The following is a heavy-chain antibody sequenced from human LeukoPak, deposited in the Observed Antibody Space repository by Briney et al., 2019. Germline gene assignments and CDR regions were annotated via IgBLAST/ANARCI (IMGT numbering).Heavy chain of an antibody. CDR1: GFSFSNYA. J-gene: IGHJ4*02. V-gene: IGHV3-23*01. CDR2: ISGSGGST. CDR3: AKGFAYYYDSSGYYCDY. Sequence: GGSLRLSCAASGFSFSNYAMSWVRQAPGKGLEWVSAISGSGGSTYYADSVKGRFTISRDNSNNTLYLQMNSLRAEDTAVYYCAKGFAYYYDSSGYYCDYWGQGTLVTVSS. D-gene: IGHD3-22*01.